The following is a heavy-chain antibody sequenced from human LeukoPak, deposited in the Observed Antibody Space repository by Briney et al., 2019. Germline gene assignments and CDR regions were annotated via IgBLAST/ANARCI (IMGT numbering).Heavy chain of an antibody. CDR1: GGSISSYY. CDR3: ARQRHQLPKGYFDY. V-gene: IGHV4-4*07. CDR2: IYTSGST. D-gene: IGHD2-2*01. J-gene: IGHJ4*02. Sequence: PSETLSLTFTVSGGSISSYYWSWIRQPAGKGLEWIGRIYTSGSTNYNPSLKSRVTMSVDTSKNLFSLKLSSVTAADTAVYYCARQRHQLPKGYFDYWGQGTLVTVSS.